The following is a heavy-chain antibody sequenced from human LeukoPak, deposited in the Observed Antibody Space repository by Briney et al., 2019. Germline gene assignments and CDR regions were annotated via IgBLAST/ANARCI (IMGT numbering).Heavy chain of an antibody. CDR2: ISTSGSYI. J-gene: IGHJ4*02. V-gene: IGHV3-21*01. CDR1: GFTFDDYA. Sequence: GRSLRLSCAASGFTFDDYAMHWVRQAPGKGLEWVSSISTSGSYIYYADSVKGRFTISRDNAKTSLFLQMNSLRADDTAVYYCARDRVYVGSGSYSFDYWGQGTLVTVSS. CDR3: ARDRVYVGSGSYSFDY. D-gene: IGHD3-10*01.